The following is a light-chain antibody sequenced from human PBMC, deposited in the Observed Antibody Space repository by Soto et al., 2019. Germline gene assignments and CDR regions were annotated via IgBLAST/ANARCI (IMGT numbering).Light chain of an antibody. V-gene: IGKV1-5*03. CDR1: QSISDW. Sequence: DIPMTQSPSTLSASIGDRVTITCRASQSISDWLAWHQQKPGKAPKLLIYKAYSLEGGVPSRFSGSGSGTEFTLTISSLQPDDFATYYCLQYDTYWTFGQGTKVEIK. CDR2: KAY. CDR3: LQYDTYWT. J-gene: IGKJ1*01.